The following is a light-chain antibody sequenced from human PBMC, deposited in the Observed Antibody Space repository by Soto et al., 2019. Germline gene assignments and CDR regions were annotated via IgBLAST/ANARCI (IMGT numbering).Light chain of an antibody. J-gene: IGLJ1*01. CDR2: ANS. V-gene: IGLV1-40*01. CDR3: QSYDTSLSGSYV. CDR1: TSNIGAGYD. Sequence: SALTQPPSVSGAPGQRVIVSCTGSTSNIGAGYDVHWYQQLPGTSPKLLIFANSNRPSGVPDRFSASRSGSSASLTITGLQAEDEADYYCQSYDTSLSGSYVFGSGTKV.